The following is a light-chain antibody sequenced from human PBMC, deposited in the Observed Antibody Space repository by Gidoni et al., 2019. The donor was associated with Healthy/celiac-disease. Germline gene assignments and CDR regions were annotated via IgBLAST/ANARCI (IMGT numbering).Light chain of an antibody. CDR2: EVS. V-gene: IGLV2-14*01. CDR1: SSDVGGYNY. J-gene: IGLJ3*02. CDR3: SSYTSSSRV. Sequence: SALTQPVSVSVSPGQSITISCTGTSSDVGGYNYVSWYQQHPGKAPKLMIYEVSNRPAGVSNRFSGSKYGNTASLTISGLEAEDEADYYCSSYTSSSRVFGGGTKLTVL.